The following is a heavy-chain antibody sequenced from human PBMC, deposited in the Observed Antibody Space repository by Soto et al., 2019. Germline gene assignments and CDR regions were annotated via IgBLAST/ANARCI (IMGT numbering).Heavy chain of an antibody. J-gene: IGHJ5*02. CDR1: GFTFSSYW. V-gene: IGHV3-7*01. CDR3: ARVPLERKGNWFDP. Sequence: EVQLVESGGGLVQPGGSLRLSCAASGFTFSSYWMSWVRQAPGKGLEWVANIKQDGSEKYYVDSVKGRFTISRDNAKNSLYLQMNGLRAEDTAVYYCARVPLERKGNWFDPWGQGTLVTVSS. CDR2: IKQDGSEK.